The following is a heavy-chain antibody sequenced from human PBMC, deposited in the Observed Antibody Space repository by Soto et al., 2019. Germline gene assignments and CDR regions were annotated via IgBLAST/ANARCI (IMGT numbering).Heavy chain of an antibody. Sequence: GGSLRLSCTGSGFTFGSYALSWVRQAPGKGLEWVGVIRSEANGGTTDYAAPVKGRITISRDDSKGIAYMEINSLQTEDTAVYYCTRYYYESSGYYVYWGQGALVTVSS. CDR1: GFTFGSYA. J-gene: IGHJ4*02. V-gene: IGHV3-49*04. CDR2: IRSEANGGTT. CDR3: TRYYYESSGYYVY. D-gene: IGHD3-22*01.